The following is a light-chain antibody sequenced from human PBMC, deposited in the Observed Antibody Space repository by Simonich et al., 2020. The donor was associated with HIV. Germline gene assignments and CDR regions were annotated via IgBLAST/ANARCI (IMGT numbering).Light chain of an antibody. CDR3: MQALQTPLT. Sequence: DIVMTQSPLSLPVTPGAPASISCRSSQSLLHSKGYNYLDWYLKKPGQSPQLLIYLGYNRASGVPDRFSGSGSGTDFTLKISRVEAEDVGVYYCMQALQTPLTFGGGTKVEIK. J-gene: IGKJ4*01. CDR1: QSLLHSKGYNY. V-gene: IGKV2-28*01. CDR2: LGY.